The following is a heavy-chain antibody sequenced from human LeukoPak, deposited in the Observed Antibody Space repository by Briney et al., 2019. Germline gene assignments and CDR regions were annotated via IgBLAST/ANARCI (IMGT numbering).Heavy chain of an antibody. CDR1: GGSFSGYY. Sequence: SETLSLTCAVYGGSFSGYYWSWIRQPPGKGLEWIASIYSGGTIYDNPSLKSRVTISLDTSKNQFSLRLSSVTAADTAVYYCARGGELLNYLGQGTLVTVSS. J-gene: IGHJ4*02. CDR2: IYSGGTI. CDR3: ARGGELLNY. D-gene: IGHD1-7*01. V-gene: IGHV4-34*01.